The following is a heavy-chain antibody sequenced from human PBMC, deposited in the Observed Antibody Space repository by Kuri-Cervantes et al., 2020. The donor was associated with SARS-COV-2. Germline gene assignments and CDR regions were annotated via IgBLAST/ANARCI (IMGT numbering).Heavy chain of an antibody. CDR3: AKVHTSSSNGVYPFQY. V-gene: IGHV3-23*01. CDR2: IKSSGGST. J-gene: IGHJ4*02. CDR1: GFSFSTYA. Sequence: GESLKISCATSGFSFSTYAMSWVRQAPGRGLEWVSAIKSSGGSTYYVDSVKGRFTVSRDNSKNTLYLQMNSLRAEDTVVYYCAKVHTSSSNGVYPFQYWGQGTLVTVSS. D-gene: IGHD6-13*01.